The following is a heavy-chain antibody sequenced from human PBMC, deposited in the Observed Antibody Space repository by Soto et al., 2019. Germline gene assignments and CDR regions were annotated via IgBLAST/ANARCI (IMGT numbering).Heavy chain of an antibody. V-gene: IGHV4-59*01. J-gene: IGHJ4*02. CDR3: SRADDDTRFDF. D-gene: IGHD3-9*01. CDR2: IYYRGST. Sequence: QVQLQESGPGLVKPSETLSLTCTVSGGSIGSFYWSWIRQPPGKELEWIGYIYYRGSTNYNPSLRSRVTLSVDTSKNQFSLKLTSVTAADTAVYYCSRADDDTRFDFWGQGTLVTVSS. CDR1: GGSIGSFY.